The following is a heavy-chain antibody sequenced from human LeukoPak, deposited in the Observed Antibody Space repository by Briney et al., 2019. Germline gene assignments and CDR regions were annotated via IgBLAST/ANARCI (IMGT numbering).Heavy chain of an antibody. J-gene: IGHJ5*02. D-gene: IGHD4-17*01. CDR3: ARGNDYGDYHWFDP. CDR2: IYYSGST. Sequence: SETLSLTCTVSGGSISSSSYYWGWIRQPPGKGLEWIGSIYYSGSTCYNPSLKSRVTISVDTSKNQFSLKLSSVTAADTAVYYCARGNDYGDYHWFDPWGQGTLVTVSS. CDR1: GGSISSSSYY. V-gene: IGHV4-39*01.